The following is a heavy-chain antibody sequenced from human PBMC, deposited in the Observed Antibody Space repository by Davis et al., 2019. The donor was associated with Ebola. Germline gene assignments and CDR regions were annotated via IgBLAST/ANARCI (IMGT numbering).Heavy chain of an antibody. CDR1: GFTFSGSA. CDR2: IRSKANSYAT. J-gene: IGHJ4*02. CDR3: NSGSGWSDY. D-gene: IGHD6-19*01. Sequence: GGSLRLSCAASGFTFSGSAMHWVRQASGKGLEWVGRIRSKANSYATAYAASVKGRFTISRDDSKNTAYLQMNSLKTEDTAVYYCNSGSGWSDYWGQGTLVTVSS. V-gene: IGHV3-73*01.